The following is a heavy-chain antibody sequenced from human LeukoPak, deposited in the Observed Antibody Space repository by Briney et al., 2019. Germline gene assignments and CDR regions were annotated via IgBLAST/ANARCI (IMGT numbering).Heavy chain of an antibody. CDR2: ISAYNGNT. CDR1: GYTFTSYG. D-gene: IGHD2-2*01. V-gene: IGHV1-18*01. J-gene: IGHJ6*02. Sequence: ASVKVSCKASGYTFTSYGISWVRQAPGQGLEWMGWISAYNGNTNYAQKLQGRVTMTTDTSTSTAYTELRSLRSDDTAVYYCARGYCSSTSCYRYGMDVWGQGTTVTVSS. CDR3: ARGYCSSTSCYRYGMDV.